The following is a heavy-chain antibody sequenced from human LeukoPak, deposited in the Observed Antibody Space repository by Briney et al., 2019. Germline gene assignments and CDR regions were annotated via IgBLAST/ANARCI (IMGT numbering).Heavy chain of an antibody. CDR2: ISGSGGST. CDR3: AKGRVWAYCGGDCYPPHY. V-gene: IGHV3-23*01. J-gene: IGHJ4*02. CDR1: GFTFGSYA. Sequence: PGGSLRLSCAASGFTFGSYAMSWVRQAPGKGLEWVSAISGSGGSTYYADSVKGRFTISRDNSKSTLYLQMNSLRAEDTAVYYCAKGRVWAYCGGDCYPPHYWGQGTLVTVSS. D-gene: IGHD2-21*02.